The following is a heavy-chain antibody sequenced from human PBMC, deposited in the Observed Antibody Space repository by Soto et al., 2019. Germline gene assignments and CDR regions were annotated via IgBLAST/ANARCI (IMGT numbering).Heavy chain of an antibody. CDR3: ARDMGPSEPANWSNP. CDR1: GGSISSYY. J-gene: IGHJ5*02. D-gene: IGHD3-10*01. Sequence: SETLSLTCTVSGGSISSYYWSWIRQPPGKGLEWIGYIYYSGSTNYNPSLKSRVTISVDTSKNQFSLKLSSVTAADTAVYYCARDMGPSEPANWSNPWGQGTLVTVSS. V-gene: IGHV4-59*01. CDR2: IYYSGST.